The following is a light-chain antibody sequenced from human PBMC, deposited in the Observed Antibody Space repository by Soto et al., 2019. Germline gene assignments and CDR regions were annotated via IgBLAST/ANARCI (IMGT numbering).Light chain of an antibody. Sequence: DVEMTQSPSTLPTSIGDRVTINCRASQNVSNWLAWYQQKPGKAPNLLIYKASRLESGVTSRFSASGSGTHFTLTINSLQSDDFANYYCQQYSKESTFGQGTKLEIK. CDR1: QNVSNW. J-gene: IGKJ2*01. CDR2: KAS. V-gene: IGKV1-5*03. CDR3: QQYSKEST.